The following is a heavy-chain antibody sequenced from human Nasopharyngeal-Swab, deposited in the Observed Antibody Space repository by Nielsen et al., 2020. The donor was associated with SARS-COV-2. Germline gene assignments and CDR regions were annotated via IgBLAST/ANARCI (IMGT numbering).Heavy chain of an antibody. J-gene: IGHJ2*01. CDR3: ARGGLSIVVVPAAIGWYFDL. CDR2: INHSGST. CDR1: GGSFSGYY. V-gene: IGHV4-34*01. D-gene: IGHD2-2*01. Sequence: GSLRLSCAVYGGSFSGYYWSWIRQPPGKGLEWIGEINHSGSTNYNPSLKSRVTISVDTSKNQFSLKLSSVTAADTAVYYCARGGLSIVVVPAAIGWYFDLWGRGTLVTVSS.